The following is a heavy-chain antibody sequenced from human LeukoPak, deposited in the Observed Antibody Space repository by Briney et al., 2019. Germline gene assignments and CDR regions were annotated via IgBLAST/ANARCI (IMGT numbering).Heavy chain of an antibody. CDR2: IYYSGSP. CDR1: GGSISSGSYY. Sequence: SETLSLTCTVSGGSISSGSYYWGWIRQPPGKGLEWIGSIYYSGSPYFNPSLKSRVSISVDTSKNQFSLKLSSVTAADTALYYCASTDSSGYYYLNWGLGTLATVSS. D-gene: IGHD3-22*01. J-gene: IGHJ4*02. V-gene: IGHV4-39*07. CDR3: ASTDSSGYYYLN.